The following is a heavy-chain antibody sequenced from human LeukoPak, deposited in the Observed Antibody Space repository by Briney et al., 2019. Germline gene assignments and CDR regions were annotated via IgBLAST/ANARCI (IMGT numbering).Heavy chain of an antibody. CDR3: ATPTPIVVVTASYYFDY. D-gene: IGHD2-21*02. V-gene: IGHV3-53*01. J-gene: IGHJ4*02. Sequence: PGGSLRLSCTVSGFTVSSNSMSWVRQAPGKGLEWVSFIYSDNTHYSDSVKGRFTISRDNSKNTLYLQMNSLRAEDTAVYYCATPTPIVVVTASYYFDYWGQGTLVTVSS. CDR2: IYSDNT. CDR1: GFTVSSNS.